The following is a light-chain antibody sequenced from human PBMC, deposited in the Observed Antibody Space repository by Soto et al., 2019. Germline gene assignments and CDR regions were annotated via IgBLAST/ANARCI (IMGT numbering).Light chain of an antibody. V-gene: IGLV2-14*03. CDR1: SSDVGGYNY. CDR2: DVN. J-gene: IGLJ2*01. Sequence: QLVLTQPASVSGSPGQSITISCTGTSSDVGGYNYVSWYQHHPDKAPKLMIYDVNNRPSGVSNRFSGSKSGNTASLTISGLQAADEAAYYCSSYTNNTPRLVFGGGTKVTVL. CDR3: SSYTNNTPRLV.